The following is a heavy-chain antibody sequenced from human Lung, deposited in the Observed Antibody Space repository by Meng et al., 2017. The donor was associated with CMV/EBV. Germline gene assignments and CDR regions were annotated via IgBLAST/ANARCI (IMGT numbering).Heavy chain of an antibody. V-gene: IGHV4-4*07. D-gene: IGHD6-19*01. J-gene: IGHJ4*02. CDR3: ARAEADTGNFDY. CDR1: GDSISSYD. Sequence: VELQESGPGLVKPLETLSLTCTVSGDSISSYDWSRIRPSAGKGLEWIGRIYTSGTTIYNPSLKSRLTLSLDTSKNQFSLKLNSVTAADTAVYYCARAEADTGNFDYWGQGTLVTVSS. CDR2: IYTSGTT.